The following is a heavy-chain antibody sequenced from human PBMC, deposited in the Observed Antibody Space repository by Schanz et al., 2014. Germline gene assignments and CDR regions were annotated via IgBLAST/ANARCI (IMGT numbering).Heavy chain of an antibody. J-gene: IGHJ3*02. CDR3: ARGGYSYALSAFDI. D-gene: IGHD5-18*01. CDR1: GYTFSSYG. V-gene: IGHV1-18*01. Sequence: QVQLVQSGAEVKKPGASVKVSCKASGYTFSSYGITWARQAPGQGLEWMGWINGYNGHTLYAQKFQGRVTMTTDTSTSTSYMELTSLRSDDTALYYCARGGYSYALSAFDIWGQGTMVTVSS. CDR2: INGYNGHT.